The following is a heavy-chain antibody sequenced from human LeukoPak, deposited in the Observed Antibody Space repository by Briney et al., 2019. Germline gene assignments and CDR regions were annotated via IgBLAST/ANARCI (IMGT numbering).Heavy chain of an antibody. D-gene: IGHD6-19*01. J-gene: IGHJ4*02. CDR1: GFTLSAYA. V-gene: IGHV3-23*01. CDR3: AKDPGYTSGSSFFDY. CDR2: INNSGGST. Sequence: PGGSLRLYCAASGFTLSAYAMTWVRQAPGKGLEWVSSINNSGGSTYYADSVKGRFTISRDNSKNTLYLQMNSLRVEDTAVYYCAKDPGYTSGSSFFDYWGQGTLVTVSS.